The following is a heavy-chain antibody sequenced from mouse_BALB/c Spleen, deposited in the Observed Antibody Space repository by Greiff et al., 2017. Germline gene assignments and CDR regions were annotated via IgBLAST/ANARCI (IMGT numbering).Heavy chain of an antibody. V-gene: IGHV5-6-5*01. Sequence: EVQGVESGGGLVKPGGSLKLSCAASGFTFSSYAMSWVRQTPEKRLEWVASISSGGSTYYPDSVKGRFTISRDNARNILYLQMSSLRSEDTAMYYCARGYGYGFGYWGQGTTLTVSS. D-gene: IGHD2-2*01. CDR2: ISSGGST. CDR3: ARGYGYGFGY. CDR1: GFTFSSYA. J-gene: IGHJ2*01.